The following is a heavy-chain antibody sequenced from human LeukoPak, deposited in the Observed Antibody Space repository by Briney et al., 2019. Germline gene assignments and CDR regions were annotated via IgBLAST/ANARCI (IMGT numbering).Heavy chain of an antibody. CDR3: AKGGLRYGKNDH. Sequence: QPGGSLRLACAASGFTFSNYAMSWVRQAPGKWLEWVSTITGSGDSTYNADSVKGRLTISRDNSEKTLCLQMNSLRAEDPAVSYCAKGGLRYGKNDHWGQGTLVTVSS. CDR2: ITGSGDST. J-gene: IGHJ4*02. D-gene: IGHD1-1*01. CDR1: GFTFSNYA. V-gene: IGHV3-23*01.